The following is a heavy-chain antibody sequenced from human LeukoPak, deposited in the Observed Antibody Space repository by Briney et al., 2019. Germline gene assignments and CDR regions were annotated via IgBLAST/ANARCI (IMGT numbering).Heavy chain of an antibody. CDR2: IKQDGSEK. CDR1: GFTFSSYW. V-gene: IGHV3-7*01. D-gene: IGHD6-19*01. Sequence: GGSLRLSRAASGFTFSSYWMSWVRQAPGKGLEWVANIKQDGSEKYYVDSVKGRFTISRDNAKNSLYLQMNSLRAEDTAVYYCARVGSGWYGSNWFDPWGQGTLVTVSS. CDR3: ARVGSGWYGSNWFDP. J-gene: IGHJ5*02.